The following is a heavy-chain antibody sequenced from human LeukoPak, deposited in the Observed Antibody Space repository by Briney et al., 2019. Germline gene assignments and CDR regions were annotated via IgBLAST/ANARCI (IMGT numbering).Heavy chain of an antibody. J-gene: IGHJ4*02. CDR3: ARATVVTPTYCYY. CDR2: IYYSGST. CDR1: GGSISSYY. V-gene: IGHV4-59*08. Sequence: SEALSLTCTAPGGSISSYYWSWIRQPPGKGLEWIGYIYYSGSTNYNTSLKRRVTISVDTSKNQFSLKLSPVTAADTAVYYCARATVVTPTYCYYWGQGTLVTVCS. D-gene: IGHD4-23*01.